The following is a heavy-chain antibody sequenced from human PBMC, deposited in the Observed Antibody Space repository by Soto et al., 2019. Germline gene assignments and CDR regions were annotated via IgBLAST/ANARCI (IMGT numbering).Heavy chain of an antibody. V-gene: IGHV4-4*02. Sequence: QVQLQESGPGLVTPSGTLSLTCADSSGSISSSNWWSWVRQPPGKGLEWIGETYHSRSTNYNPSLKSRVTISVDKSKNQFSLKLSSVTAADTAVYYCSSLGYCSGGSCPAPYYYYYYMDVWGNGTTVTVSS. CDR2: TYHSRST. D-gene: IGHD2-15*01. J-gene: IGHJ6*03. CDR3: SSLGYCSGGSCPAPYYYYYYMDV. CDR1: SGSISSSNW.